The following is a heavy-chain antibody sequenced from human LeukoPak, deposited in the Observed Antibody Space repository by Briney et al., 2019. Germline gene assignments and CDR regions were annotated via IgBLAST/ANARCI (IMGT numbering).Heavy chain of an antibody. V-gene: IGHV1-46*01. Sequence: ASVKVSCKASGYTFTSYYMHWVRQAPGQGLEWMGIINPSGGSTSYAQKFQGRVTMTRDMSTSTDYMELSSLRFDDTAVYYCARGATAGRFSLRPTGAYYMDVWGKGTTVTVSS. J-gene: IGHJ6*03. CDR2: INPSGGST. D-gene: IGHD6-13*01. CDR1: GYTFTSYY. CDR3: ARGATAGRFSLRPTGAYYMDV.